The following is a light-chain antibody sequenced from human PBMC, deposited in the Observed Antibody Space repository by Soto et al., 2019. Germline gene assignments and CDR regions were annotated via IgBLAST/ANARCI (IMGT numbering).Light chain of an antibody. V-gene: IGLV1-40*01. Sequence: QSVLTQPPSVSGAPGQRVTISCTGSSSNIGAGYDVHWYQQLPGTAPKLLIYGNSNRPSGVPDRFSGSKSGTSASLAITGLQAEHEAHYYCQSYDSSLSGYVFGTGTKLTVL. CDR1: SSNIGAGYD. CDR2: GNS. J-gene: IGLJ1*01. CDR3: QSYDSSLSGYV.